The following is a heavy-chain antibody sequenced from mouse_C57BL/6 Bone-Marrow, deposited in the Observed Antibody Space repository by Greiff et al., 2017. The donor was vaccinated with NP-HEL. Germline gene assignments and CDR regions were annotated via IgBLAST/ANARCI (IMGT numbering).Heavy chain of an antibody. CDR1: GFTFSSYA. Sequence: EVNLVESGGGLVKPGGSLKLSCAASGFTFSSYAMSWVRQTPEKRLEWVATISDGGSYTYYPDNVKGRFTISRDNAKNNLYLQMSHLKSEDTAMYYCARDTVPYAMDYWGQGTSVTVSS. CDR3: ARDTVPYAMDY. V-gene: IGHV5-4*01. D-gene: IGHD1-1*01. CDR2: ISDGGSYT. J-gene: IGHJ4*01.